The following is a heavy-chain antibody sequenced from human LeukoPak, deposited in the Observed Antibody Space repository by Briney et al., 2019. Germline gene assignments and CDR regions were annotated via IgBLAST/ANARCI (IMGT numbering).Heavy chain of an antibody. V-gene: IGHV3-7*01. CDR3: ARTANPLSLTYDYYYYYGMDV. CDR2: IKLDGSEK. Sequence: GGSLRLSCAASGFTFSSYWMSWVRQAPGKGLEWVANIKLDGSEKYYVDSVKGRFTISRDNAKNSLYLQMNSLRAEDTAVYYCARTANPLSLTYDYYYYYGMDVWGQGTTVTVSS. J-gene: IGHJ6*02. CDR1: GFTFSSYW.